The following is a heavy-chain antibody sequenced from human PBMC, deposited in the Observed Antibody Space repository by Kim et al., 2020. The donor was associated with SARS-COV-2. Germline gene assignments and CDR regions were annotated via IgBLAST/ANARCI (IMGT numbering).Heavy chain of an antibody. CDR1: GGSFSGYY. D-gene: IGHD6-13*01. CDR3: ARDPYSSSGSDY. CDR2: INHSGST. J-gene: IGHJ4*02. Sequence: SETLSLTCAVYGGSFSGYYWSWIRQPPGKGLEWIGEINHSGSTNYNPSLKSRVTISVDTSKNQFSLKLSSVTAADTAVYYCARDPYSSSGSDYWGQGTLVTVSS. V-gene: IGHV4-34*01.